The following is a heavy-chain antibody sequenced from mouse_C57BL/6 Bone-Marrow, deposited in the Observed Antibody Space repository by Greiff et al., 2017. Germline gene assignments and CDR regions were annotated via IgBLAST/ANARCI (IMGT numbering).Heavy chain of an antibody. V-gene: IGHV1-52*01. CDR1: GYTFTSYW. D-gene: IGHD2-5*01. J-gene: IGHJ3*01. CDR3: TRGDYSKAWFAY. Sequence: QVHVKQPGAELVRPGSSVKLSCKASGYTFTSYWMHWVKQRPIQGLEWIGNIDPSDSETHYNQKFKDKATLTVDKSSSTAYMQLSSLTSEDSAVYYCTRGDYSKAWFAYWGQGTLVTVSA. CDR2: IDPSDSET.